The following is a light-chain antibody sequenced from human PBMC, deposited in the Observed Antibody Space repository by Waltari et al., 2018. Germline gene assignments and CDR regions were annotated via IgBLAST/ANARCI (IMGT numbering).Light chain of an antibody. Sequence: QSALTQPRSVSGSPGKSVTISCTGTSRDVGAYNHVSCYQQHPGKAPKLMIYGVSKRPSGVPDRFSGSKSGNTASLTISGLQAEEEGDYYCCSYAGTYTVRVFGGGTKVTVL. CDR2: GVS. CDR1: SRDVGAYNH. CDR3: CSYAGTYTVRV. J-gene: IGLJ3*02. V-gene: IGLV2-11*01.